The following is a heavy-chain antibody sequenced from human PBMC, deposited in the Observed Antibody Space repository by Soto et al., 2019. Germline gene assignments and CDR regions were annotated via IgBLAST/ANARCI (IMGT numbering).Heavy chain of an antibody. CDR3: AGVVWLRGMVV. V-gene: IGHV6-1*01. J-gene: IGHJ6*02. CDR1: GDSVSSSSAA. CDR2: TYYRSKWIH. Sequence: SQTLSLTCAISGDSVSSSSAAWNWIRQSPSRGLEWLGRTYYRSKWIHGYTVSMESRITINPDTSKNQFSLHLYSVTPEDTAVYYCAGVVWLRGMVVWGPGTSVSV. D-gene: IGHD3-16*01.